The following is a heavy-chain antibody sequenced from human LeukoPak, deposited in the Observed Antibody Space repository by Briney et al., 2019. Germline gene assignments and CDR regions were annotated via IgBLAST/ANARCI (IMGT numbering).Heavy chain of an antibody. J-gene: IGHJ4*02. CDR2: ISGSGGTT. V-gene: IGHV3-23*01. Sequence: GGSLRLSCGASGFTFSSYAMSWVRQAPGKGLEWVSGISGSGGTTYYADPVKGRFTVSRDNSKNTLSLQMDSLRAEDSAAYYCARDRGSDDPIDYWGQGILVTVSS. D-gene: IGHD2-15*01. CDR1: GFTFSSYA. CDR3: ARDRGSDDPIDY.